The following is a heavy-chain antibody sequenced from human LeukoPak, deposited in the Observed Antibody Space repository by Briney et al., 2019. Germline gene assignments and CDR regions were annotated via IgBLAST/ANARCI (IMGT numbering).Heavy chain of an antibody. CDR2: ISWNSVLK. D-gene: IGHD4-17*01. V-gene: IGHV3-9*01. J-gene: IGHJ4*02. Sequence: GGSLRLSCAASGFAFHDHGMHWVRQAPGKGLEWVSSISWNSVLKGYADSVKGRFTISRDNAKNSLYLQMNSLRAEDTAVYYCVRGSYGAYDYWGQGSLVTVSS. CDR3: VRGSYGAYDY. CDR1: GFAFHDHG.